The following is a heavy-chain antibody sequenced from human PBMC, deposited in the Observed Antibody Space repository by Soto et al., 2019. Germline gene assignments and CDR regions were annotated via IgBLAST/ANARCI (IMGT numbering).Heavy chain of an antibody. Sequence: EVQLVESGGGLVQPGGSLRLSCEASGFNFSSYDMHWVRQATGKGLEWVSVIGTAGDTFYTGSVKGRFTISRENGKNSLYMKMNSLRAGDTAVYYCARAGQGASCSGGSCYLGASDSWGKGTMVTVSS. CDR3: ARAGQGASCSGGSCYLGASDS. V-gene: IGHV3-13*01. D-gene: IGHD2-15*01. CDR2: IGTAGDT. CDR1: GFNFSSYD. J-gene: IGHJ3*02.